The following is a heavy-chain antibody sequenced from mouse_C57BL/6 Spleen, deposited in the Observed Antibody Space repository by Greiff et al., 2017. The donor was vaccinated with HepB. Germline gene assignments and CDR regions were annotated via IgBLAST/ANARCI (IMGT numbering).Heavy chain of an antibody. J-gene: IGHJ4*01. V-gene: IGHV10-1*01. CDR1: GFSFNTYA. Sequence: EVQVVESGGGLVQPKGSLKLSCAASGFSFNTYAMNWVRQAPGKGLEWVARIRSKSNNYATYYAVSVKYRFTISRDDSESMLYLQMNNLKTEDTAMYYCVRDPMDYWGQGTSVTVSS. CDR2: IRSKSNNYAT. CDR3: VRDPMDY.